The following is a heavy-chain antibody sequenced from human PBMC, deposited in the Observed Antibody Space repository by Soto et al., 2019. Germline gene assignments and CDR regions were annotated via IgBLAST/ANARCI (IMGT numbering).Heavy chain of an antibody. CDR3: ARRPGVGDIVVVPASPFDY. CDR2: IYYSGST. J-gene: IGHJ4*02. CDR1: GGSISSSSYY. Sequence: QLQLQESGPGLVKPSETLSLTCTVSGGSISSSSYYWGWIRQPPGKGLEWIGSIYYSGSTYYNPSLKSRVTISVDTXXNXFXXKLSSVTAADTAVYYCARRPGVGDIVVVPASPFDYWGQGTLVTVSS. D-gene: IGHD2-2*01. V-gene: IGHV4-39*01.